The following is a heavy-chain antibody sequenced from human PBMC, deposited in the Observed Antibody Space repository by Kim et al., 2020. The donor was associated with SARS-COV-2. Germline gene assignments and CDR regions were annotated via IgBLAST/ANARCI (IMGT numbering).Heavy chain of an antibody. Sequence: SETLSLTCAVYGGSFSGYYWSWIRQPPGKGLEWIGEINHSGSTNYNPSLKSRVTISVDTSKNQFSLKLSSVTAADTAVYYCARDRGSSWYGMDVWGQGTTVTVSS. V-gene: IGHV4-34*01. CDR1: GGSFSGYY. D-gene: IGHD6-13*01. J-gene: IGHJ6*02. CDR2: INHSGST. CDR3: ARDRGSSWYGMDV.